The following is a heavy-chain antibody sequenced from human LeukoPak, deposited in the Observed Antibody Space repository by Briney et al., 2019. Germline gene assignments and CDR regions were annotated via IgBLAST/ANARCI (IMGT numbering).Heavy chain of an antibody. CDR3: ARDRRYYDSSGYYTDAFDI. CDR2: IYYSGST. D-gene: IGHD3-22*01. V-gene: IGHV4-59*11. Sequence: SETLSLTCTVSGGSISNHYWSWIRQPPGKGLEWIGYIYYSGSTNYNPSLKSRVTISVDTSKNQFSLKLSSVTAAGTAVYYCARDRRYYDSSGYYTDAFDIWGQGTMVTVSS. J-gene: IGHJ3*02. CDR1: GGSISNHY.